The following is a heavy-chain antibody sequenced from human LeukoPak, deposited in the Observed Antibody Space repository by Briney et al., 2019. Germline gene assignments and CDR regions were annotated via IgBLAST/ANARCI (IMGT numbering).Heavy chain of an antibody. CDR2: IIPIFGTA. CDR1: GGTFSSYA. Sequence: ASVKVSCKASGGTFSSYAISWVRQAPGQGLEWMGGIIPIFGTANYAQKVQGRVTITTDEYTSTAYMELSSLRSEDTAVYYCARDRGGSLNYYYYYYYMDVWGKGTTVTVSS. J-gene: IGHJ6*03. CDR3: ARDRGGSLNYYYYYYYMDV. V-gene: IGHV1-69*05. D-gene: IGHD1-26*01.